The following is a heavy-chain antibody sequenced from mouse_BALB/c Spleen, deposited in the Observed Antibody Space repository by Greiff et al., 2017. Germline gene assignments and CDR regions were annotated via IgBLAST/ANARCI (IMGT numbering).Heavy chain of an antibody. CDR2: INPGSGGT. Sequence: VQLQESGAELVRPGTSVKVSCKASGYAFTNYLIEWVKQRPGQGLEWIGVINPGSGGTNYNEKFKGKATLTADKSSSTAYMQLSSLTSDDSAVYFCARGDDYFDYWGQGTTLTVSS. CDR3: ARGDDYFDY. V-gene: IGHV1-54*01. J-gene: IGHJ2*01. D-gene: IGHD3-3*01. CDR1: GYAFTNYL.